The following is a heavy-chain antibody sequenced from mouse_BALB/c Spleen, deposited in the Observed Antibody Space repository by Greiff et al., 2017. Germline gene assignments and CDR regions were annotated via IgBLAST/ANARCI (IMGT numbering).Heavy chain of an antibody. CDR3: ARLGYGNYVGAMDY. CDR1: GFTFSSFG. J-gene: IGHJ4*01. CDR2: ISSGSSTI. V-gene: IGHV5-17*02. Sequence: EVKLVESGGGLVQPGGSRKLSCAASGFTFSSFGMHWVRQAPEKGLEWVAYISSGSSTIYYADTVKGRFTISRDNPKNTLFLQMTSLRSEDTAMYYCARLGYGNYVGAMDYWGQGTSVTVSS. D-gene: IGHD2-10*02.